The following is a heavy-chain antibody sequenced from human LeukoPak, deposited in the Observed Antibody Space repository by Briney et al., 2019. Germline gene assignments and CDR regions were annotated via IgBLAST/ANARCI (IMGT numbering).Heavy chain of an antibody. CDR1: GFTFSDYW. J-gene: IGHJ4*02. D-gene: IGHD6-13*01. CDR2: IRQDGSEK. V-gene: IGHV3-7*01. CDR3: ARDRVWTVLY. Sequence: PGGSLRLSCAASGFTFSDYWMSWVRQAPGKGLEWVANIRQDGSEKYYVDSVKGRFTISRDNAKNSLYPQMSSLRAEDTAVYYCARDRVWTVLYWGQGTLVTVSS.